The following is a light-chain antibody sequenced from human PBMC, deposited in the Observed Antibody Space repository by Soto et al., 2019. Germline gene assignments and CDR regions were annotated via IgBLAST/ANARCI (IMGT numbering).Light chain of an antibody. CDR1: QSVSSN. V-gene: IGKV3D-15*01. Sequence: EIVMTQSPATLSVSPGERATLSCRASQSVSSNLAWYQQKPGQAPRLLIHDASNRATGIPDRFSGSGSGTDFTLTISSLEPEDSAVYYCQQCVTAPLTFGPGTKVEI. CDR3: QQCVTAPLT. J-gene: IGKJ1*01. CDR2: DAS.